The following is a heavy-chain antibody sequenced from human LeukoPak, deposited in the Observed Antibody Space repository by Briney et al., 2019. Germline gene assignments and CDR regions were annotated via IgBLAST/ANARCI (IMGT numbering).Heavy chain of an antibody. CDR1: GGSISSSSYY. D-gene: IGHD4-17*01. Sequence: SETLSLTCTVSGGSISSSSYYWGWIRQPPGKGLEWIGSIYYSGSTYYNPSLKSRVTISVDTSKNQFSLKLSSVTAADTAVYYCARATVTGAFDYWGQGTLVTVSS. J-gene: IGHJ4*02. V-gene: IGHV4-39*07. CDR2: IYYSGST. CDR3: ARATVTGAFDY.